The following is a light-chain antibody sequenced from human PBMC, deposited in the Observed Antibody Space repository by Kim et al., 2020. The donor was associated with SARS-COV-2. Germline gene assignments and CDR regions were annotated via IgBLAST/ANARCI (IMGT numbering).Light chain of an antibody. V-gene: IGLV1-40*01. CDR2: GNN. J-gene: IGLJ2*01. CDR3: QSFDSSLGCSDVV. CDR1: NATIGAGYD. Sequence: VTSCCTESNATIGAGYDGHWYPQFPGAAPKLHIYGNNERPSGVRDRFSGSRSGSSASLAITGLQPADEADYYCQSFDSSLGCSDVVCGGGTQLTVL.